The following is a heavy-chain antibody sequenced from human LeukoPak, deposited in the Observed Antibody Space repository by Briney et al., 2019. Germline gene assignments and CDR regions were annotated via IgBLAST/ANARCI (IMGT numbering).Heavy chain of an antibody. D-gene: IGHD2-2*02. CDR2: INSDGSST. CDR1: GFTFSSYW. J-gene: IGHJ4*02. V-gene: IGHV3-74*01. CDR3: ASGYCSGTSCYKFDY. Sequence: GGSLRLSCAASGFTFSSYWMHWVRQAPGKGLVWVSRINSDGSSTSYADSVKGRFTISRDNAKNTLYLQMNSLRAEDTAVYYCASGYCSGTSCYKFDYWGQGTLVTVSS.